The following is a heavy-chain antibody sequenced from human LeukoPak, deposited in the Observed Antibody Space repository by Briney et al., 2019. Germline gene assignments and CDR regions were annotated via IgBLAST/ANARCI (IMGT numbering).Heavy chain of an antibody. CDR3: ARLYYDFWSGYFSAFDI. D-gene: IGHD3-3*01. CDR1: GGSISSYY. J-gene: IGHJ3*02. V-gene: IGHV4-59*01. Sequence: SETLSLTCTVSGGSISSYYWSWLRQPPGKGLEWLGYIYYSGSTNYNPSLKSRVTISVDTSKNQFSLKLSSVTAADTAVYYCARLYYDFWSGYFSAFDIWGQGTMVTVSS. CDR2: IYYSGST.